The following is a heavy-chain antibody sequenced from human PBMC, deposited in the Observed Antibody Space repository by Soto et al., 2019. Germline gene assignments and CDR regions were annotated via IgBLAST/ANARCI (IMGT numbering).Heavy chain of an antibody. V-gene: IGHV1-18*04. CDR3: ARETSSYGDCVYPFDY. J-gene: IGHJ4*02. Sequence: QVQLVQSGAEVKKPGASVKVSCKASGYTFTSYGLSWVRQAPGQGLEWMGWISAYNGNTNYAQKLQGRVTMTTDTSTSTAYKELRSLISDATAGYYCARETSSYGDCVYPFDYWGQGTLVTVSS. CDR2: ISAYNGNT. CDR1: GYTFTSYG. D-gene: IGHD4-17*01.